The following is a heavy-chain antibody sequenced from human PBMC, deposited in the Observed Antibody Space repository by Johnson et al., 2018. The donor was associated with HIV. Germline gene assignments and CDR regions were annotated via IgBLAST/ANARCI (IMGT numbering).Heavy chain of an antibody. Sequence: VQLMESGGGVVQPGRSLRLSCAASGFTVSSNYMTWVRQAPGKGLEWVAVIFSGGSTYYADSVKGRFTLSRDNSKNTVYLQMNRLRAEDTAVYYCARERINDGFDIWGQGTMVTVSS. CDR1: GFTVSSNY. J-gene: IGHJ3*02. V-gene: IGHV3-66*02. CDR3: ARERINDGFDI. CDR2: IFSGGST. D-gene: IGHD2-15*01.